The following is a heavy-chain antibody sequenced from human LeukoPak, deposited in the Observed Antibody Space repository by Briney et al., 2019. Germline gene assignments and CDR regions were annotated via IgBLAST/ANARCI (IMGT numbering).Heavy chain of an antibody. V-gene: IGHV1-2*02. D-gene: IGHD2-8*01. CDR1: GYTFTGYY. J-gene: IGHJ4*02. Sequence: ASVKVSCKASGYTFTGYYMHWVRQAPGQGLEWMGWINPNSGGTNYAQKFQGRVTMTRDTSISTAYMELSRLRSDDTAVYYCARRYCTNGVCYTLPLDNWGQGTLVTVSS. CDR3: ARRYCTNGVCYTLPLDN. CDR2: INPNSGGT.